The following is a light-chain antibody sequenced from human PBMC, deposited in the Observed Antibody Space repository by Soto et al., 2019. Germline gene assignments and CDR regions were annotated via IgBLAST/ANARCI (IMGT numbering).Light chain of an antibody. CDR2: KAS. Sequence: DIQMTQSPSTLSASVGDRFTITGRARQSISSWLAWYQQKTGKAPKLLIYKASSFESGVPSRFSGSGSGTEFTLTISSLQPDDFATYDCQQYSRAFGQGTKVDIK. V-gene: IGKV1-5*03. J-gene: IGKJ1*01. CDR3: QQYSRA. CDR1: QSISSW.